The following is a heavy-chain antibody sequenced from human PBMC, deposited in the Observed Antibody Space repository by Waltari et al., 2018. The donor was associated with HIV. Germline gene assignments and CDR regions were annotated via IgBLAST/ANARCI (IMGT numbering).Heavy chain of an antibody. CDR1: GFSFSGSA. CDR2: IRSKANSYAT. J-gene: IGHJ4*02. CDR3: TRQGDY. V-gene: IGHV3-73*01. Sequence: EVQLVESGGGLVQPGGSLKLSCAASGFSFSGSAMHWVRQAAGKGLEWVGRIRSKANSYATAYAASVKGRFTISRDDSKNTAYLQMNSLKTADTAVYYCTRQGDYWGQGTLVTVSS.